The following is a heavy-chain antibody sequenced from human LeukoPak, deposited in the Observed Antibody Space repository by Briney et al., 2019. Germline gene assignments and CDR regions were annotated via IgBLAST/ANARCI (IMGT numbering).Heavy chain of an antibody. CDR3: AKAPVAGIYFDY. D-gene: IGHD6-19*01. Sequence: PGGSLRLSCAASGFTFSSYGMHWVRQAPGKGLEWVAVISYDGSNKYYADSVKGRFTISRDNSKSTLYLQMNSLRAEDTAVYYCAKAPVAGIYFDYWGQGTLVTVSS. J-gene: IGHJ4*02. V-gene: IGHV3-30*18. CDR2: ISYDGSNK. CDR1: GFTFSSYG.